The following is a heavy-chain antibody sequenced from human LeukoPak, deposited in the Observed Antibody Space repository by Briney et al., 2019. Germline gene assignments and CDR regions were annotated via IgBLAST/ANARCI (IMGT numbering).Heavy chain of an antibody. J-gene: IGHJ5*02. CDR1: GYTFTSYG. V-gene: IGHV1-18*01. CDR2: ISAYNGNT. D-gene: IGHD2-21*02. CDR3: ARDGLAHCGGDCYYAYNWFDP. Sequence: ASVKVSCKASGYTFTSYGISWVRQAPGQGLEWMGWISAYNGNTNYAQKLQGRVTMTTDTSTSTAYMELRSLRSDDTAVYYCARDGLAHCGGDCYYAYNWFDPWGQGTLVTVSS.